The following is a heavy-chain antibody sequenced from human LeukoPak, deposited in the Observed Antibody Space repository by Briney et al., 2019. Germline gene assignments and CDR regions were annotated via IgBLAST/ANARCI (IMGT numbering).Heavy chain of an antibody. CDR2: IIPIFGTA. CDR1: GGTFSSYA. V-gene: IGHV1-69*01. J-gene: IGHJ6*02. CDR3: ARGPIAAAGTGYYYYYGMDV. D-gene: IGHD6-13*01. Sequence: GSSVKVSCKASGGTFSSYAISWVRQAPGQGLEWMGGIIPIFGTANYAQKFQGRVTITADESTSTAYMELSSLRSEDTAVYYCARGPIAAAGTGYYYYYGMDVWGQGTTVTVSS.